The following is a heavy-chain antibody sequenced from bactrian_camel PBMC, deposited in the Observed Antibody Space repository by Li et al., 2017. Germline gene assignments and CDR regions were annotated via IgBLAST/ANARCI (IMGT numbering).Heavy chain of an antibody. D-gene: IGHD5*01. J-gene: IGHJ4*01. V-gene: IGHV3S53*01. Sequence: HVQLVESGGGSVQTGGSLRLSCTVSGNTDMNHYGMAWFRQAPGKQREGVAAIDSDGNSVYIEAVEGRFSISQDDAKNAVYLQMNSLKPEDTAVYYCAAGTSTGFPFRESAYPYWGQGTQVTVS. CDR3: AAGTSTGFPFRESAYPY. CDR2: IDSDGNS. CDR1: GNTDMNHYG.